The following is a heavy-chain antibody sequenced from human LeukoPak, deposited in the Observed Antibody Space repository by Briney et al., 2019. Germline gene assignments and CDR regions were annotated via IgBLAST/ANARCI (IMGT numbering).Heavy chain of an antibody. CDR3: AGRLADTTWYGVFDF. D-gene: IGHD3-10*01. CDR2: IFNSGTT. Sequence: SGTLSDTSTDPGGSINSHFWSWIRQPLGKRPWSIGHIFNSGTTNYNPSLRSRVTMSVDTSRDQFFLRLISVTAADTAIYYCAGRLADTTWYGVFDFWRQGTLVSVSS. V-gene: IGHV4-59*11. J-gene: IGHJ4*02. CDR1: GGSINSHF.